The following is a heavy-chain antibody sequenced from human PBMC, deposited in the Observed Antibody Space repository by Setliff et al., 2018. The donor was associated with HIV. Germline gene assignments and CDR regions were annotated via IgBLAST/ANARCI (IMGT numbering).Heavy chain of an antibody. D-gene: IGHD6-13*01. CDR3: ARGFYAIAAADGAFDI. V-gene: IGHV1-69*13. J-gene: IGHJ3*02. Sequence: SVKVSCKVSGYTLSELSMHWVRQAPGQGLEWMGGIIPIFGTPNYAQKFQGRITITADESTSTAYMELSSLRSEDTAMYYCARGFYAIAAADGAFDIWGQGTMVTVSS. CDR1: GYTLSELS. CDR2: IIPIFGTP.